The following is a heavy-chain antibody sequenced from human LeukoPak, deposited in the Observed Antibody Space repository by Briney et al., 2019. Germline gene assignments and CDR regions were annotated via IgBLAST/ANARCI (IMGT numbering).Heavy chain of an antibody. CDR2: INYDGHT. CDR1: GGSLSGNY. D-gene: IGHD3-9*01. V-gene: IGHV4-34*01. CDR3: AVLMRHYGIDV. Sequence: SETPSLTCAVHGGSLSGNYWNWIRQTPGKGPEWLGDINYDGHTNYSPSLESRLTISVDSSKNQFALTLRSVTAADAAVYYCAVLMRHYGIDVWGQGTTVTVSS. J-gene: IGHJ6*02.